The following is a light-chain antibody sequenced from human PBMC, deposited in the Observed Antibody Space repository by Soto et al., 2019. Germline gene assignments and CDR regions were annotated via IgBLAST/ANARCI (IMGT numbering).Light chain of an antibody. CDR3: SGYEGSNNFV. CDR2: EVS. J-gene: IGLJ1*01. CDR1: SSDVGDNY. Sequence: QSALTQPPSASGSPGQSVTISCTGTSSDVGDNYVSWYQQHLCKAPKLIIYEVSQRPSGVPDRFSGSKSGNTASLTVSGLQTEDEADYYCSGYEGSNNFVFGPGTKVTVL. V-gene: IGLV2-8*01.